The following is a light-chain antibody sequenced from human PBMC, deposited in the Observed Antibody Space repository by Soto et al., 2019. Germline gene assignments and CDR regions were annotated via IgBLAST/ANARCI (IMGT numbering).Light chain of an antibody. V-gene: IGKV3-15*01. CDR2: EAS. Sequence: VMTQSPLTLSLSPGERATISCRASQSVVSHVAWFQQKPGQAPRLLIYEASAIATGVPGRFSGSGYGTDFTLSITSLQSEDFAVYYCQQYNKWPRTFGQGTKVEIK. CDR3: QQYNKWPRT. J-gene: IGKJ1*01. CDR1: QSVVSH.